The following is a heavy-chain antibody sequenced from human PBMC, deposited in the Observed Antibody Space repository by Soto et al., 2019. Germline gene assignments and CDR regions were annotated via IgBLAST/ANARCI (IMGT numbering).Heavy chain of an antibody. J-gene: IGHJ5*02. CDR3: ARDIVVVPAAIVSWFDP. CDR2: IYTSGST. Sequence: QVQLQESGPGLVKPSETLSLTCTVSGGSISSYYWSWIRQPAGKGLEWIGRIYTSGSTNYNPSLKSRVTMSVDTSKNQFSLKLSSVTAADTAVYYCARDIVVVPAAIVSWFDPWGQGTLVTVSS. CDR1: GGSISSYY. V-gene: IGHV4-4*07. D-gene: IGHD2-2*01.